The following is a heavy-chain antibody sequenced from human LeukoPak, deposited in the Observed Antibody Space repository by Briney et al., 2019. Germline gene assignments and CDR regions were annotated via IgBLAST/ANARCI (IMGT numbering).Heavy chain of an antibody. J-gene: IGHJ4*02. CDR2: IYSGGST. Sequence: GGSLRLSYAASGFTVSSNYMSWVRQAPGKGLEWVSVIYSGGSTYYADSVKGRFTISRDNSKNTLYLQMNSLRAEDTAVYYCARERRGGIAAAGTAFDYWGQGTLVTVSS. D-gene: IGHD6-13*01. V-gene: IGHV3-53*01. CDR3: ARERRGGIAAAGTAFDY. CDR1: GFTVSSNY.